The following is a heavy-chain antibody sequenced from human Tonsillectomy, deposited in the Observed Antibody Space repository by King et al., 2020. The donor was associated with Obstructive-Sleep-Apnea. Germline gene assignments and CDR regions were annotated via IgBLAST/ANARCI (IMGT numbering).Heavy chain of an antibody. CDR2: ISYDGSNK. CDR3: ARAYSLLSAPHFDY. Sequence: VQLVESGGGVVQPGRSLRLSCAASGFTFSSYAMHWVRQAPGKGLEWVAVISYDGSNKYYADSVKGRFTISRDNSKNTLYLQMNSLRAEDTAVYYCARAYSLLSAPHFDYWGQGTLVTVSS. D-gene: IGHD4-11*01. V-gene: IGHV3-30*04. CDR1: GFTFSSYA. J-gene: IGHJ4*02.